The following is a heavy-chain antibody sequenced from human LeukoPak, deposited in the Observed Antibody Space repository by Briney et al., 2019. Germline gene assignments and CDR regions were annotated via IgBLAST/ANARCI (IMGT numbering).Heavy chain of an antibody. V-gene: IGHV4-59*01. CDR2: IYYSGST. D-gene: IGHD1-26*01. J-gene: IGHJ4*02. Sequence: PSETLSLTCTVSGGSISSYYWSWIRQPPGKGLEWIGYIYYSGSTNYNPSLKSRVTISVDTSKNQFSLKLSSVTAADTAVYYCARGRGANVFWGQGTLVTVSS. CDR1: GGSISSYY. CDR3: ARGRGANVF.